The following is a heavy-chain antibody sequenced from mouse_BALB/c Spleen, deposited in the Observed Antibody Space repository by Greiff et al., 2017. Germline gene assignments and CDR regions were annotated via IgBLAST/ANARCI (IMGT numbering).Heavy chain of an antibody. Sequence: EVQGVESGGDLVKPGGSLKLSCAASGFTFSSYGMSWVRQTPDKRLEWVATISSGGSYTYYPDSVKGRFTISRDNAKNTLYLQMSSLKSEDTAMYYCARQGRIYYDYDEDAMDYWGQGTSVTVSS. V-gene: IGHV5-6*01. CDR2: ISSGGSYT. J-gene: IGHJ4*01. D-gene: IGHD2-4*01. CDR1: GFTFSSYG. CDR3: ARQGRIYYDYDEDAMDY.